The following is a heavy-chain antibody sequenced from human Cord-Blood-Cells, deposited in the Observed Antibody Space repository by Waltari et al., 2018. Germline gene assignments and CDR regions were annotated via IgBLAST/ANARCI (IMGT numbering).Heavy chain of an antibody. Sequence: QVQLQESGPGLVKPSEPLSLTCAVSGYSIRSGYYWGWIRQPPGKGLEWIGSIYHSGSTYYNPSLKSRVTISVDTSKNQFSLKLSSVTAADTAVYYCARADSSGYYFDYWGQGTLVTVSS. CDR1: GYSIRSGYY. V-gene: IGHV4-38-2*01. D-gene: IGHD3-22*01. CDR2: IYHSGST. CDR3: ARADSSGYYFDY. J-gene: IGHJ4*02.